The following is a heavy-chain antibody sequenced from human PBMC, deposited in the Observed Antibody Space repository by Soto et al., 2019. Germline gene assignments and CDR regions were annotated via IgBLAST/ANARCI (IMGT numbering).Heavy chain of an antibody. CDR3: ARDRSSIAARDMGAFDY. Sequence: ASVKVSCKASGYTFTGYYMHWVRQAPGQGLEWMGWINPNSGGTNYAQKFQGWVTMTRDTSISTAYMELSRLRSDDTAVYYCARDRSSIAARDMGAFDYWGQGTLVTVSS. CDR2: INPNSGGT. V-gene: IGHV1-2*04. CDR1: GYTFTGYY. J-gene: IGHJ4*02. D-gene: IGHD6-6*01.